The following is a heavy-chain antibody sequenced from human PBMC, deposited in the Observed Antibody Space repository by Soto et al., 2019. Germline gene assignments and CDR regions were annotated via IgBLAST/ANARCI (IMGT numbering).Heavy chain of an antibody. CDR3: ARPDEGGYSSNHHYYYALDV. CDR2: IIPIFDIA. V-gene: IGHV1-69*13. D-gene: IGHD3-22*01. CDR1: GGTFRSYS. J-gene: IGHJ6*02. Sequence: ASVKVSCKASGGTFRSYSISWVRQAPGQGLEWMGGIIPIFDIANYAQKFQGRVTITADESTSTAYMELSSLGSDDTAVYYCARPDEGGYSSNHHYYYALDVWGQGTTVTVSS.